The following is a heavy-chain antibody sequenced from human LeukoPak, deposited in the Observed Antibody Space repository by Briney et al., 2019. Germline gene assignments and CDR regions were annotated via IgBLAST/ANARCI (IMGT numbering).Heavy chain of an antibody. J-gene: IGHJ4*02. CDR3: ARGGDNSNWYYYLDF. V-gene: IGHV3-30*04. D-gene: IGHD6-13*01. CDR2: ISYEGKNK. CDR1: GFIFDDYA. Sequence: GGSLRLSCAVSGFIFDDYAMHWVRQAPGKGLEWVAVISYEGKNKYYADSVKGRFTISRDNSRNTLYLQVNSLRAEDTAVYYCARGGDNSNWYYYLDFWGQGTLVTVSS.